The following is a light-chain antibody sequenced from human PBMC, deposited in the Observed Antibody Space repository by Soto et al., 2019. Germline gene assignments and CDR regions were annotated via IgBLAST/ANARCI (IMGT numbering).Light chain of an antibody. CDR3: QQYGSSPLIT. Sequence: DIVLTQSPGTLSLSPGARATLSCRASQSVSSSYLAWYQQKPGQAPRLLIYGASSRATGIPDRFSGSGSGTDFTLTISRLEPEEFAVYYCQQYGSSPLITFGQGTRLESK. J-gene: IGKJ5*01. V-gene: IGKV3-20*01. CDR2: GAS. CDR1: QSVSSSY.